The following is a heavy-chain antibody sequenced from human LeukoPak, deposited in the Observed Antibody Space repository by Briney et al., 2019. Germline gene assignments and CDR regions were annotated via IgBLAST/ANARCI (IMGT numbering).Heavy chain of an antibody. CDR1: GGSISSSSYY. CDR2: IYYSGST. V-gene: IGHV4-39*01. CDR3: ARGGGGNSFDY. D-gene: IGHD4-23*01. Sequence: PSETLSLTCTVSGGSISSSSYYWGWIRQPPGKGLEWIGSIYYSGSTYYNPSLKSRVTISVDTSKNQFSLKLSSVTAADTAVYYCARGGGGNSFDYWGQGTLVTVSS. J-gene: IGHJ4*02.